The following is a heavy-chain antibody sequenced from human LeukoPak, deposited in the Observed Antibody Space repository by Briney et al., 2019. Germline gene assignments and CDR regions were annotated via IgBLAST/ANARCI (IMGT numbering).Heavy chain of an antibody. Sequence: SETLSLTCTVSGGSISSGGYYWIWIPQHTGKGLEWIGYIYCSGSTYYNPSLKSRVTISVDTSKNQFSLKLSSVPAADTAVYYCARTSSTSHEVDYWGQGTLVTVSS. V-gene: IGHV4-31*03. CDR3: ARTSSTSHEVDY. J-gene: IGHJ4*02. CDR1: GGSISSGGYY. CDR2: IYCSGST. D-gene: IGHD2-2*01.